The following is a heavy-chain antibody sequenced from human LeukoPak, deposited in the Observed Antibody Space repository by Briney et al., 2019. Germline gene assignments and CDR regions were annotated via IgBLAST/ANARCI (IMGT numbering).Heavy chain of an antibody. CDR1: GFTFSSYA. Sequence: GGSLRLSCAASGFTFSSYAMNWVRQGPGKGLEWVSAISCGSGSTDYADSVKGRFTISRDNSKNTLYLQMNSLRADDTAVYCGAKESKAYLGLDASDIWGQGTMVPVPS. CDR2: ISCGSGST. D-gene: IGHD3-10*01. V-gene: IGHV3-23*01. CDR3: AKESKAYLGLDASDI. J-gene: IGHJ3*02.